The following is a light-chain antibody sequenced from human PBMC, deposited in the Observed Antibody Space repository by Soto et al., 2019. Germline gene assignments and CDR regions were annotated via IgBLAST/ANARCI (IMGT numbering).Light chain of an antibody. Sequence: DIVMTQSPLSLPVTPGEPASISCRSSQSLLHSNGYNYLDWYLQKPGQSPQLLIYLGSNRASGVPDVFSGSGSGTDCTLKISRVEAEDVGVYYGMQALQTPPTFGQGTKLEIK. CDR3: MQALQTPPT. CDR2: LGS. CDR1: QSLLHSNGYNY. J-gene: IGKJ2*01. V-gene: IGKV2-28*01.